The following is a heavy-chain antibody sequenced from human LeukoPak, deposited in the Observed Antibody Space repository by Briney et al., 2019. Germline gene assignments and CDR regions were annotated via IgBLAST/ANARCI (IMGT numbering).Heavy chain of an antibody. Sequence: ASVKVSCKASGYTFTSYYMHWVRQASGQGLEWMGIINPSGGSTSYAQKFQGRVTMTRDTSTSTVYMELSSLRSEDTAVYYCARVGLLSSSSQPLDYWGQGTLVTVSS. J-gene: IGHJ4*02. CDR2: INPSGGST. CDR1: GYTFTSYY. D-gene: IGHD6-6*01. V-gene: IGHV1-46*01. CDR3: ARVGLLSSSSQPLDY.